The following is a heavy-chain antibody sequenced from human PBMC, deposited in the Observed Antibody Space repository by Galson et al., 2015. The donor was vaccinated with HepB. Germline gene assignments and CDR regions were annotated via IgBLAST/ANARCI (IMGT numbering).Heavy chain of an antibody. D-gene: IGHD5-24*01. CDR2: INAGNGNT. CDR3: ALPFVRWLGAFDY. J-gene: IGHJ4*02. Sequence: SVKVSCKASGYTFTSYAMHWVRQAPGQRLEWMGRINAGNGNTKYSQKFQGRVTITRDTSASTAYMELSSLRSEDTAVYYCALPFVRWLGAFDYWGQGTLVTVSS. V-gene: IGHV1-3*01. CDR1: GYTFTSYA.